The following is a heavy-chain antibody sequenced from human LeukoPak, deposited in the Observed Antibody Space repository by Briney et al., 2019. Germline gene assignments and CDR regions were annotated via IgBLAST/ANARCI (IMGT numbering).Heavy chain of an antibody. D-gene: IGHD3-10*01. J-gene: IGHJ5*02. V-gene: IGHV4-59*12. CDR3: ARGAYYYGLNWFDP. CDR2: IYHSGST. Sequence: PSETLSLTCTVSGGSISSYYWSWIRQPPGKGLEWIGEIYHSGSTNYNPSLKSRTTISVDKSKNQFSLKLSSVTAADTAVYYCARGAYYYGLNWFDPWGQGTLVTVSS. CDR1: GGSISSYY.